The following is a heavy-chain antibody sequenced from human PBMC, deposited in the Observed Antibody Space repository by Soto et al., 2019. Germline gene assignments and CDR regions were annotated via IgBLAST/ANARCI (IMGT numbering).Heavy chain of an antibody. CDR1: GVNFSSYA. D-gene: IGHD3-22*01. CDR2: ISGTGGGT. J-gene: IGHJ5*02. Sequence: GGSLRLSCAASGVNFSSYAMNWVRQAPGKGLEWVSTISGTGGGTFYAGSVKGRFTISRDNSKNTLYLQMHSLRADDSAIYFCAVGRHKTSGSNTWFDPWGRGTLVTVSS. V-gene: IGHV3-23*01. CDR3: AVGRHKTSGSNTWFDP.